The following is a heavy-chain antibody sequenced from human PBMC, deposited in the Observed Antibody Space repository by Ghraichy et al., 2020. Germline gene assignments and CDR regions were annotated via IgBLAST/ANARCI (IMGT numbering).Heavy chain of an antibody. D-gene: IGHD1-1*01. V-gene: IGHV4-34*01. J-gene: IGHJ2*01. Sequence: SETLSLTCAVYGGSFSGYYWSWIRQPPGKGLEWIGEINHSGSTNYNPSLKSRVTISVDTSKNQFSLKLSSVTAADTAVYYCARKLFSYWYFDLWGRGTLVTVSS. CDR3: ARKLFSYWYFDL. CDR2: INHSGST. CDR1: GGSFSGYY.